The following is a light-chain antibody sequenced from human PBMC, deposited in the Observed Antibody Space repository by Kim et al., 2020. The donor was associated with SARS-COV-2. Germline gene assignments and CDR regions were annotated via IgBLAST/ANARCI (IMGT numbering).Light chain of an antibody. CDR1: NIGSKS. CDR3: QVWDSSSDHPV. J-gene: IGLJ3*02. V-gene: IGLV3-21*04. CDR2: YDS. Sequence: APGKTAKITCGGNNIGSKSVHWYQQKPGQAPVLVIYYDSDRPSGIPERFSGSNSGNTATLTISRVEAGDEADYYCQVWDSSSDHPVFGGGTQLTV.